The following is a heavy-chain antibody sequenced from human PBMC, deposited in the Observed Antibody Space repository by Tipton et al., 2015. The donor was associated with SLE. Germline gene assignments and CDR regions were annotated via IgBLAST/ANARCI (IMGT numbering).Heavy chain of an antibody. V-gene: IGHV4-31*03. D-gene: IGHD4-11*01. CDR2: IYFTGRT. J-gene: IGHJ5*02. CDR1: GGSISSVTYY. Sequence: TLSLTCTVSGGSISSVTYYWTWIRQHPGKGLEWIGYIYFTGRTYYNPSLKSRLTISLDTSKNKFSLKMSSVTAADTAVYYCARVKDYHLWVDPWGQGTLVTVSS. CDR3: ARVKDYHLWVDP.